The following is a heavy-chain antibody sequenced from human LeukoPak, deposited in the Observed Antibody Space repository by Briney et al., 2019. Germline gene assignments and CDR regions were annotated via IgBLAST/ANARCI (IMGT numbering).Heavy chain of an antibody. CDR3: MRTYCSSTSCHYFDY. Sequence: PSGTLSLTCAVSGAPISSTNWWSWARQPPGKGLEWIGEIYHAGTTNYNPSLESRVTISVDNSRNQFSLKLTSVTAADTAVYYCMRTYCSSTSCHYFDYWGQGTLVTVSS. D-gene: IGHD2-2*01. J-gene: IGHJ4*02. CDR2: IYHAGTT. CDR1: GAPISSTNW. V-gene: IGHV4-4*02.